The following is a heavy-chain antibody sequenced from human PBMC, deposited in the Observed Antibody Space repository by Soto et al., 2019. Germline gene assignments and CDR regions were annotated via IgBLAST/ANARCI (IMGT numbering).Heavy chain of an antibody. CDR2: ISDSATTM. V-gene: IGHV3-11*01. D-gene: IGHD3-22*01. J-gene: IGHJ5*02. Sequence: GSLRLSCAAFGFTFSDYYMSWIRQAPGKGLEWISHISDSATTMYYADSVKGRFTISRDNARKSLFLHMNSLRAEDTAVYYCARDTAFISSGLFNPWGQGTLVTVSS. CDR3: ARDTAFISSGLFNP. CDR1: GFTFSDYY.